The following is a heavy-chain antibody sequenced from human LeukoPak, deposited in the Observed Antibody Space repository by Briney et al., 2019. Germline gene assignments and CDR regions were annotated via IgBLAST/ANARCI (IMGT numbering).Heavy chain of an antibody. CDR3: ARGRGSYYPPYYYYMDV. D-gene: IGHD1-26*01. CDR2: INHSGST. CDR1: GGSFSGYY. J-gene: IGHJ6*03. Sequence: PSETLSLTCAVYGGSFSGYYWSWIRQPPGKGLEWIGEINHSGSTNYNPSLKSRVTISVDTSKNQFSLKLSSVTAADTAVYYCARGRGSYYPPYYYYMDVWGKGTTVTVSS. V-gene: IGHV4-34*01.